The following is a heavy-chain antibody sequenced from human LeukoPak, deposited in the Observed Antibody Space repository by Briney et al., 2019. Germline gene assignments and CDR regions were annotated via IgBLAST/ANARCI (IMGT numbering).Heavy chain of an antibody. D-gene: IGHD3-10*01. V-gene: IGHV4-39*07. Sequence: PSETLSLTCTVSGGSFRSSSYYWGWIRQPPGKGLEWIGSIYYSGSTYYNPSLKSRVTISVDTSKKQFSLKLSSVTAADTAVYYCASLFSGTGYPLRYYLYYMDVWGKGTTVTVSS. CDR1: GGSFRSSSYY. J-gene: IGHJ6*03. CDR2: IYYSGST. CDR3: ASLFSGTGYPLRYYLYYMDV.